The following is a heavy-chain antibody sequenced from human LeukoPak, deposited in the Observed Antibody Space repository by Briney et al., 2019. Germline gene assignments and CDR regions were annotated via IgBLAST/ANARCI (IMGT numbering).Heavy chain of an antibody. D-gene: IGHD3-22*01. Sequence: GGSLRLSCAASGFTVSSNYMSWVRQAPGKGLEWVSVIYSGGSTYYADSVKGRFTISRDNSKNTLYLQMNSLRAEDTAVYYCARLLRYYYDSSGYYSRVPFDYWGRGTLVTVSS. CDR3: ARLLRYYYDSSGYYSRVPFDY. CDR1: GFTVSSNY. J-gene: IGHJ4*02. V-gene: IGHV3-66*01. CDR2: IYSGGST.